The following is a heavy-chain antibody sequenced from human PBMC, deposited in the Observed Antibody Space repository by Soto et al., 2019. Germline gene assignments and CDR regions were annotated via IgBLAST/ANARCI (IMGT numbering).Heavy chain of an antibody. CDR2: IIPILGIA. CDR1: GGTFSSYT. J-gene: IGHJ6*02. CDR3: ARSSGERTPMAYYGMDV. V-gene: IGHV1-69*02. D-gene: IGHD3-10*01. Sequence: SVKVSCKASGGTFSSYTISWVRQAPGQGLEWMGRIIPILGIANYAQKFQGRVTITADKSTSTAYMELSRLRSEDTAVYYCARSSGERTPMAYYGMDVWGQGTTVTVSS.